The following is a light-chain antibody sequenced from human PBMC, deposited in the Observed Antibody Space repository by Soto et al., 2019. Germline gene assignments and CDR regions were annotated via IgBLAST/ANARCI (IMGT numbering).Light chain of an antibody. J-gene: IGLJ1*01. V-gene: IGLV2-14*01. CDR1: SSDVGGYNY. CDR3: SSYTSSSTLA. CDR2: DVS. Sequence: QSALTQPASVSGSPGQSITISCTGTSSDVGGYNYVSWYQQHPGKAPKLMIYDVSNRPPGVSNRFSGSKSGNTASLTISGLQAEDEADYYCSSYTSSSTLAFGTGTKVTVL.